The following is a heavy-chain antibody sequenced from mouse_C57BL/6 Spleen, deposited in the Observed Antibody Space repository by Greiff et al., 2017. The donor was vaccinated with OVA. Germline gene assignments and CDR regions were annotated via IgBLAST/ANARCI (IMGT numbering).Heavy chain of an antibody. Sequence: VKLQESGPELVKPGASVKISCKASGYSFTSYYIHWVKQRPGQGLEWIGWIYPGSGNTKYNEKFKGKATLTADTSSSTAYMQLSSLTSEDSAVYYCARSRDYYGWTFDYWGQGTTLTVSS. D-gene: IGHD1-1*01. CDR1: GYSFTSYY. V-gene: IGHV1-66*01. CDR3: ARSRDYYGWTFDY. CDR2: IYPGSGNT. J-gene: IGHJ2*01.